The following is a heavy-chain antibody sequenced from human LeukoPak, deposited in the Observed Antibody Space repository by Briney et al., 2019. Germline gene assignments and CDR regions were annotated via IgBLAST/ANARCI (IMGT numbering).Heavy chain of an antibody. D-gene: IGHD2-15*01. CDR1: GGSISSYY. J-gene: IGHJ6*03. V-gene: IGHV4-59*01. CDR3: ASSPIGYCSAATCYWRYMDV. Sequence: SETLSLTCTVSGGSISSYYWSWIRQPPGKGLEWIGYISYSGSTNYNPSLKSRVTISVDTSKKQFSLKLSSVTAADTAVYYCASSPIGYCSAATCYWRYMDVWGKGTTVTVSS. CDR2: ISYSGST.